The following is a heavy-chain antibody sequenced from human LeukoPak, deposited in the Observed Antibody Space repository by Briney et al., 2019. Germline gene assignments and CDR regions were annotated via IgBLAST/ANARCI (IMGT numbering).Heavy chain of an antibody. CDR3: ASLPIVVAPAFYYYYYYGMDV. V-gene: IGHV4-39*01. CDR2: IYYSGST. J-gene: IGHJ6*02. CDR1: GGSISSSSYY. Sequence: SETLSLTCTVSGGSISSSSYYWGWIRQPPGKGLEWIGSIYYSGSTYYNPSLKSRVTISVDTSKNQFSLKLSSVTAADTAVYYCASLPIVVAPAFYYYYYYGMDVWGQGTTVTVSS. D-gene: IGHD2-2*01.